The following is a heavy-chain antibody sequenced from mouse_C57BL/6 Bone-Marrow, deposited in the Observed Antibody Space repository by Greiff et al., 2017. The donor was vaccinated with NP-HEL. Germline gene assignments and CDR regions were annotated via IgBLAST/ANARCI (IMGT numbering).Heavy chain of an antibody. D-gene: IGHD1-1*01. CDR2: INPNNGGT. V-gene: IGHV1-22*01. CDR1: GYTFTDYN. Sequence: EVQLQQSGPELVKPGASVKMSCKASGYTFTDYNMHWVKQSHGKSLEWIGYINPNNGGTSYNHKFKGKATLTVNKSSSTAYMELRSLTSEDSAVYYGARWGDYYGSSSRAMDYWGKGTSVTVAS. J-gene: IGHJ4*01. CDR3: ARWGDYYGSSSRAMDY.